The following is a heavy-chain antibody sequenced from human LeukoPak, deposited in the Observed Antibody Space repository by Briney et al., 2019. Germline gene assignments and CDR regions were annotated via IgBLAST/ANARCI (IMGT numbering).Heavy chain of an antibody. CDR1: GGSFSGYY. CDR3: ARVTVTNDY. Sequence: SETLSLTCAVYGGSFSGYYWSWIRQPPGKGLEWIGEINHSGSTNYNPSLKSRVTISVDTSKNQFSLKLSSVTAADTAVYYCARVTVTNDYWGQRTLVTVSS. J-gene: IGHJ4*02. D-gene: IGHD4-11*01. V-gene: IGHV4-34*01. CDR2: INHSGST.